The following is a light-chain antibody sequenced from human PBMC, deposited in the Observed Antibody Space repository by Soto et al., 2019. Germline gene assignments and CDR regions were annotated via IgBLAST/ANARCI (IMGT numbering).Light chain of an antibody. Sequence: DIQMPQAPSTLCASVGDSVTLTCRASHIISSWLAWYQQKPGKAPKLLIYKASTLESGVPSSFSGSGSGTEFTLTISSLQPEDFATYYCQQYNSDPLTFGQGTKVDIK. V-gene: IGKV1-5*03. J-gene: IGKJ1*01. CDR1: HIISSW. CDR2: KAS. CDR3: QQYNSDPLT.